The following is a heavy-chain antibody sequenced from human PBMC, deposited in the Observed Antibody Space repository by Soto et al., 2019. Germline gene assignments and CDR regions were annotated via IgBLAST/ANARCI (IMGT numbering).Heavy chain of an antibody. Sequence: GGSLRLSCAASGFTFSSYWMHWVRQAPGKGLVWVSRINSDGRSTSYADSVKGRFTISRDNAKNTLYLQMNSLRAEDTAVYYCAIRASYYDSSGYFDYWGQGTLVTVSS. D-gene: IGHD3-22*01. CDR1: GFTFSSYW. V-gene: IGHV3-74*01. CDR2: INSDGRST. J-gene: IGHJ4*02. CDR3: AIRASYYDSSGYFDY.